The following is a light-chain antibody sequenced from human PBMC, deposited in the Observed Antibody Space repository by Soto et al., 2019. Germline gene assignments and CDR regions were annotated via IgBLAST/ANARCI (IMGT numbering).Light chain of an antibody. CDR3: HQYANSPQT. CDR2: GAS. CDR1: QSVSSNY. J-gene: IGKJ1*01. V-gene: IGKV3-20*01. Sequence: EIVLTQSPGTLSLSPGERATLSCRASQSVSSNYLAWYQQKPGQAPRLLIYGASIRATGLPDRFSGSGSGTDFTLTISRLEPEDFAVYYCHQYANSPQTFGQGTKAEVK.